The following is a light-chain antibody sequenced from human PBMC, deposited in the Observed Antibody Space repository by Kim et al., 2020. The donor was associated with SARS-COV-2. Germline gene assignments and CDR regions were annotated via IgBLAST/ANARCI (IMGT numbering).Light chain of an antibody. J-gene: IGKJ2*01. Sequence: FVGGRVTLPCPANQSNSKFFNWYQQQTGEAPPKLLIYAAFSLQSGVPSRFSCSGSGADFTLTISSPQPEDFATYYRQPSYTTLVTFGPGTKLEI. CDR3: QPSYTTLVT. V-gene: IGKV1-39*01. CDR1: QSNSKF. CDR2: AAF.